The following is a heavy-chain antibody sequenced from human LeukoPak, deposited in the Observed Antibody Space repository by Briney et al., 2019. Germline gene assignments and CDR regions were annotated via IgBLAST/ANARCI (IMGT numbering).Heavy chain of an antibody. CDR1: GFTFAKVW. CDR3: TTGIDDGGGY. J-gene: IGHJ4*02. D-gene: IGHD1-1*01. V-gene: IGHV3-15*07. Sequence: GGSLRLSCVSSGFTFAKVWMNWVRQAPGKDLEWVGRIKTNADGEPTDYAAPVEGRFVISRDDSKKTLYLEMNSLRVDGTALYFCTTGIDDGGGYWGQGTMVTVSS. CDR2: IKTNADGEPT.